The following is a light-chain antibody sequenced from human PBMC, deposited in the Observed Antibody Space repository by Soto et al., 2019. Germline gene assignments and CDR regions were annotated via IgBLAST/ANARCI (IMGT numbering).Light chain of an antibody. CDR1: QVITND. CDR2: AAS. CDR3: QQLESYPST. V-gene: IGKV1-17*01. Sequence: DIQMTQSPSSLSASIGDRVTITCRSSQVITNDLGWYQQKPGKAPKRLIYAASTLQSGVPSRFSGSGSGTDFTLTISSLQPEDFATYYCQQLESYPSTFGGGTKVDI. J-gene: IGKJ4*01.